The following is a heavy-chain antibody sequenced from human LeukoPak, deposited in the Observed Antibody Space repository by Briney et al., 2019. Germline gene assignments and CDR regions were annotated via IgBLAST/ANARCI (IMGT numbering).Heavy chain of an antibody. CDR3: ARGHYDFWSGYLGYYFDY. J-gene: IGHJ4*02. D-gene: IGHD3-3*01. V-gene: IGHV3-30-3*01. CDR2: ISYDGSNK. Sequence: GGSLRLSCAASGFTFSSYAMHWVRQAPGKGLEWVAVISYDGSNKYYADSVKGRFTISRDNSKNTLYLQMNSLRAEDTAVYYCARGHYDFWSGYLGYYFDYWGQGTLVTVSS. CDR1: GFTFSSYA.